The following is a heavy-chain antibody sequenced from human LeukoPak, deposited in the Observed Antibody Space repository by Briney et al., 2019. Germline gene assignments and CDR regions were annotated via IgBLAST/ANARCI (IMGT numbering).Heavy chain of an antibody. CDR1: GYRFTGYY. CDR3: ARGSDYDDYFYMDF. V-gene: IGHV1-2*02. CDR2: VNPKSGAT. Sequence: GASVKVSCKTSGYRFTGYYLHWVRQAPGQGLEWMGWVNPKSGATDYARKFQGRVTMTRDTSISTAYMELTRLRSDDTAVYFCARGSDYDDYFYMDFWGKGTTVTVSS. J-gene: IGHJ6*03.